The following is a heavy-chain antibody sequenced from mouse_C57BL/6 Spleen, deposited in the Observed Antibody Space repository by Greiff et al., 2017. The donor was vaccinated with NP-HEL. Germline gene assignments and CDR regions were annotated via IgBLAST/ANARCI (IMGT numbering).Heavy chain of an antibody. Sequence: QVQLQQSGAELVKPGASVKISCKASGYGFRSYWMNWVKQRPGKGLEGVGQIYPGDGDTNYNGKFKGKATLTADKSSSTAYMQLSSLTSEDSAVYFCARSNYSNPMDYWGQGTSVTVSS. J-gene: IGHJ4*01. CDR2: IYPGDGDT. CDR1: GYGFRSYW. D-gene: IGHD2-5*01. V-gene: IGHV1-80*01. CDR3: ARSNYSNPMDY.